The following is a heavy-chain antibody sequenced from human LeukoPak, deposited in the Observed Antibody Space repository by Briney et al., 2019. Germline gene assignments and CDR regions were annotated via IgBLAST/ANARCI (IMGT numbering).Heavy chain of an antibody. Sequence: PGGSLRLSCAASGFTFSSYAMSWVRRAPGEGLEWVSAISGSDGSTYYADSVKGRFTISRDNSKNTLYLQMNSLRAEDTAVYYCAKGGSGWFYWGQGTLVTVSS. D-gene: IGHD6-19*01. V-gene: IGHV3-23*01. J-gene: IGHJ4*02. CDR3: AKGGSGWFY. CDR1: GFTFSSYA. CDR2: ISGSDGST.